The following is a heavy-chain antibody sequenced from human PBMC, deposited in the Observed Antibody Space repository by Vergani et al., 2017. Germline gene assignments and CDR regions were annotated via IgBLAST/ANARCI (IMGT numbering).Heavy chain of an antibody. CDR3: AGPQGTSAYYYGGFDY. Sequence: EVQLLESGGGLVQPGGSLRLSCAASGFTFSTYAMTWVRQAPGKGLEWVSTISSDGGSTYYADSVKGRFTTSRDNSKNTLSLQMNSLTAEDTAIYYWAGPQGTSAYYYGGFDYWGQGILVTVSS. D-gene: IGHD3-22*01. V-gene: IGHV3-23*01. J-gene: IGHJ4*02. CDR2: ISSDGGST. CDR1: GFTFSTYA.